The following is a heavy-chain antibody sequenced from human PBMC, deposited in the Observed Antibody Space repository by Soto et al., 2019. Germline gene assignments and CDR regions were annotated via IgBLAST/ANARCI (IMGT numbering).Heavy chain of an antibody. CDR1: GFFFSAYA. Sequence: EVQLLESGGDLVQPGGSLTLSCAASGFFFSAYAMTWARRAPGRGLEWVSSISGSGSHSYYEDSVRGRFTISRDNYRNTLYLQMNSLRAEDTAVYYCANCVEGSHVYFDYWGRGTLVTVSS. CDR3: ANCVEGSHVYFDY. CDR2: ISGSGSHS. V-gene: IGHV3-23*01. J-gene: IGHJ4*02. D-gene: IGHD6-13*01.